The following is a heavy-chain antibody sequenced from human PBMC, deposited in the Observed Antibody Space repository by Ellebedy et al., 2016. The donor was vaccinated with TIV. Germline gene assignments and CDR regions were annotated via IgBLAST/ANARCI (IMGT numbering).Heavy chain of an antibody. CDR2: ITSDGSGT. J-gene: IGHJ4*02. CDR3: ARDAGGDYAFDQ. Sequence: GESLKISCAASGFTFSTYWMHWVRQAPGKGLVWVSRITSDGSGTAYADSVKGRFTISRDNAKNTMYLQMNSLRAEDTAVYFCARDAGGDYAFDQWGQGTLITVSS. V-gene: IGHV3-74*01. CDR1: GFTFSTYW. D-gene: IGHD4-17*01.